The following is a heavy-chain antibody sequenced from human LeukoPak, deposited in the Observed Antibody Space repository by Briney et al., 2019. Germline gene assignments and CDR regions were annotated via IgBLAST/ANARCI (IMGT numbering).Heavy chain of an antibody. Sequence: GGSLRLSCAASGFTFSSYAMSWVRQAPGEGLEWVSAISGSGGSTYYADSVKGRFTISRDNSKNTLYLQMNSLRAEDTAVYSCARGSMSDYGAVAGTRGAFDIWGQGTMVTVSS. J-gene: IGHJ3*02. V-gene: IGHV3-23*01. CDR1: GFTFSSYA. D-gene: IGHD6-19*01. CDR3: ARGSMSDYGAVAGTRGAFDI. CDR2: ISGSGGST.